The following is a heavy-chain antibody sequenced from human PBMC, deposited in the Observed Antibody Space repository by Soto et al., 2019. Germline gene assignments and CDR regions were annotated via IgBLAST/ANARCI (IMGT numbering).Heavy chain of an antibody. CDR1: GFTFSSYS. V-gene: IGHV3-21*01. CDR3: ARGRGGLAAAGPPDAFDI. Sequence: EVQLVESGGGLVKPGGSLRLSCAASGFTFSSYSMNWVRQAPGKGLEWVSSISSSSSYIYYADSVKGRFTISRDNAKNSLYRQMNSLRAEDTAVYYCARGRGGLAAAGPPDAFDIWGQGTMVTVSS. D-gene: IGHD6-13*01. J-gene: IGHJ3*02. CDR2: ISSSSSYI.